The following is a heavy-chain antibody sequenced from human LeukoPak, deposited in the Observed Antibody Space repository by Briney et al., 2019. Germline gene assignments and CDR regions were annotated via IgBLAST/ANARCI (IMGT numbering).Heavy chain of an antibody. V-gene: IGHV3-23*01. Sequence: GGSLRLSCAASGFTFSSYAMSWVRQAPGKGLEWVSAISGSGGSTYYADSVKGRFTISRDNSKNTLYLQMNSLRAEDTAVYYCAKDGRIAVASTGYYFDYWGQGTLVTVSS. CDR2: ISGSGGST. D-gene: IGHD6-19*01. CDR3: AKDGRIAVASTGYYFDY. J-gene: IGHJ4*02. CDR1: GFTFSSYA.